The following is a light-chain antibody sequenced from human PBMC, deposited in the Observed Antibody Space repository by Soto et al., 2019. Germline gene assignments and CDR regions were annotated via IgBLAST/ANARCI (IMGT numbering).Light chain of an antibody. CDR2: DAS. J-gene: IGKJ5*01. CDR1: QSVSSY. Sequence: EIVLTKSPSTLSLSPGARATLSCRASQSVSSYLAWYQQKPGQAPRLLIYDASNRATGIPARFSGSGSGTDFTLTISSLEPEDFAVYYCQQRSNWPPIPFGQGARLEI. CDR3: QQRSNWPPIP. V-gene: IGKV3-11*01.